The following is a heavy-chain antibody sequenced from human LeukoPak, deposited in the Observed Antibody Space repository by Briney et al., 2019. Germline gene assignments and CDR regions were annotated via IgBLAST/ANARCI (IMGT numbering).Heavy chain of an antibody. CDR2: INAGNSNT. CDR3: ARSYGDYSHFDY. J-gene: IGHJ4*02. CDR1: GYTFTSYT. V-gene: IGHV1-3*01. Sequence: ASVKVSCKASGYTFTSYTIHWVRQAPGQRLGWMGWINAGNSNTKYSQKLQGRVIITRDTSASTAYMELSSLRSEDTAMYYCARSYGDYSHFDYWGQGTLVTVSS. D-gene: IGHD4-17*01.